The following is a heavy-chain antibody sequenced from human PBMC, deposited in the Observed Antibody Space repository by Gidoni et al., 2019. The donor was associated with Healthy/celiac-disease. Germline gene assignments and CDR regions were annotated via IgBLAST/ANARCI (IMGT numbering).Heavy chain of an antibody. CDR1: GFTFSSYS. Sequence: EVQLVESGGGLVQPGGSLRLSCAASGFTFSSYSMNWVRQAPGKGLEWVSYISSSSSTIYYADSVKGRFTISRDNAKNSLYLQMNSLRDEDTAVYYCARGSLVVVTATSAPDYWGQGTLVTVSS. CDR2: ISSSSSTI. D-gene: IGHD2-21*02. V-gene: IGHV3-48*02. J-gene: IGHJ4*02. CDR3: ARGSLVVVTATSAPDY.